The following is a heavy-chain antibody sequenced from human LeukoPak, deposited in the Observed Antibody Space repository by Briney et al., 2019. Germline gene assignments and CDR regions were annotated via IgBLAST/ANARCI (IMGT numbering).Heavy chain of an antibody. CDR1: GYTFTSYD. D-gene: IGHD5-24*01. Sequence: ASVKVSCKASGYTFTSYDINWLRQATGQGLEWMGWMNPNSGNTGYAQKFQGRVTMTRNTSISTAYMELSSLRSEDTAVYYCARATMKYYYYYMDVWGKGTTVTVSS. CDR2: MNPNSGNT. J-gene: IGHJ6*03. V-gene: IGHV1-8*01. CDR3: ARATMKYYYYYMDV.